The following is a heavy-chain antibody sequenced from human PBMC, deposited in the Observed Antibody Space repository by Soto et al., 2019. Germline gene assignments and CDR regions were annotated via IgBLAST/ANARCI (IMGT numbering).Heavy chain of an antibody. Sequence: PGGSLRLSCAASGFTFSSYAMSWVRQAPGKGLEWIGEINHSGSTNYNPSLKSRVTISVDTSKNQFSLKLSSVTAADTAVYYCARGSYSGYDYVSYFMDVWGKGTTVTVSS. CDR2: INHSGST. CDR3: ARGSYSGYDYVSYFMDV. J-gene: IGHJ6*03. V-gene: IGHV4-34*01. CDR1: GFTFSSYA. D-gene: IGHD5-12*01.